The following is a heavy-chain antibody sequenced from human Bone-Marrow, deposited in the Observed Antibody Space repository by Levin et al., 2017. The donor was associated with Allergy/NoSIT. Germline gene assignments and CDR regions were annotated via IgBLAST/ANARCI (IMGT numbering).Heavy chain of an antibody. CDR1: GFTASSQY. V-gene: IGHV3-66*01. CDR2: HYSGGSS. J-gene: IGHJ6*02. Sequence: AGGSLRLSCGSSGFTASSQYMSWVRQPPGKGLEWVSTHYSGGSSYYADSVKGRFTISRDTSRNTLYLGMTDLRVEDTAVYYSATCSQLGSTYYFGLDVWGQGTTVTVSS. D-gene: IGHD1-26*01. CDR3: ATCSQLGSTYYFGLDV.